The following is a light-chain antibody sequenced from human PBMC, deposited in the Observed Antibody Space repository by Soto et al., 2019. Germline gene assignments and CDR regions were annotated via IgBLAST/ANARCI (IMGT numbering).Light chain of an antibody. V-gene: IGLV2-8*01. CDR3: SSYAGETPYI. CDR2: EVN. Sequence: QSSLAQPPSASGAPGQSFTISCTGTSSDVGGYDYVSWYQQLPGKAPKLVIYEVNKRPSGVPERFSGSKSGNTASLTVSGLQAEDEADFYCSSYAGETPYIFGTGTKVTV. J-gene: IGLJ1*01. CDR1: SSDVGGYDY.